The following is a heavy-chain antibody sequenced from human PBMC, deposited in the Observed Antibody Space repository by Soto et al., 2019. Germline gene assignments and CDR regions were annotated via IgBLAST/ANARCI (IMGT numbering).Heavy chain of an antibody. Sequence: QVQLLQSGAEVKKTGTSVKVSCKSSGGTIRSYALSWVRQAPGQGLEWMGGIIPVYGTANYAQRFQGRPTISADQSTSTIYMELSSLRFEDTAVYYGAKVAHCVGETATPEAAFDSWGQGTRVAVS. CDR1: GGTIRSYA. CDR3: AKVAHCVGETATPEAAFDS. D-gene: IGHD2-21*02. V-gene: IGHV1-69*01. J-gene: IGHJ3*02. CDR2: IIPVYGTA.